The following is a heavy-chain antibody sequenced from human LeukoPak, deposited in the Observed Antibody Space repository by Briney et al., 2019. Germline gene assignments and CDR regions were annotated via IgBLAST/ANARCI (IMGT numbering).Heavy chain of an antibody. CDR1: GGSISSYY. Sequence: SETLSLTCTVSGGSISSYYWSWIRQPAGKGLERIGRIYSGSTNYNPSLKSRVTVSVDTSKNQFSLNLNSVTAADTAVYYCARHGRKVEGTWFGELLLDAFDIWGQGTMVTVSS. D-gene: IGHD3-10*01. CDR3: ARHGRKVEGTWFGELLLDAFDI. V-gene: IGHV4-4*07. J-gene: IGHJ3*02. CDR2: IYSGST.